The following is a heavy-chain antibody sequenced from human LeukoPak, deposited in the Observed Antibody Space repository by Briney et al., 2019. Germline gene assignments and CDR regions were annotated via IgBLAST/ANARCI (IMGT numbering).Heavy chain of an antibody. Sequence: NASETLSLTCTVSGGSISSSSYYWGWIRQPPGKGLEWIGEIYHSGSTNYNPSLKSRVTISVDKSKNQFSLKLTSVTAADTAVYYCARERGTFWGQGTLVTVSS. D-gene: IGHD1-26*01. CDR3: ARERGTF. CDR2: IYHSGST. V-gene: IGHV4-39*07. J-gene: IGHJ4*02. CDR1: GGSISSSSYY.